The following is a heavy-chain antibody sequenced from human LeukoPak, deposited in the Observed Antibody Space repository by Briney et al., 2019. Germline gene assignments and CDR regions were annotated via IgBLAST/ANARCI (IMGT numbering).Heavy chain of an antibody. CDR1: GFTVSSNY. Sequence: GGSLRLSCAASGFTVSSNYMTWVRQAPGKGLEWVSVIYKNAITYYADTVKGRFTISRDNSKNTLYLQMNSLRAEDTAVYYCTKDPLPGYFDILTGYPRFEYWGQGTLVTVSS. CDR3: TKDPLPGYFDILTGYPRFEY. V-gene: IGHV3-53*01. J-gene: IGHJ4*02. CDR2: IYKNAIT. D-gene: IGHD3-9*01.